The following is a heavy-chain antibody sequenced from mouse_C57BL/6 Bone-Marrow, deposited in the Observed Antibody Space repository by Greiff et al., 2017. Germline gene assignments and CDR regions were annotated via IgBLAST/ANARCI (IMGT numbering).Heavy chain of an antibody. CDR1: GFSLTSYG. CDR2: IWGGGST. CDR3: TKHGDWDVGVWYCDV. J-gene: IGHJ1*03. Sequence: VQLVESGPGLVAPSQSLTITCTASGFSLTSYGVDWVRQPPGKGLEWLGVIWGGGSTNYNSALMSRLSISKDNSRSKVFLKMNSLQTGDTAMNYCTKHGDWDVGVWYCDVWGRGTTVTVSS. V-gene: IGHV2-9*01. D-gene: IGHD2-13*01.